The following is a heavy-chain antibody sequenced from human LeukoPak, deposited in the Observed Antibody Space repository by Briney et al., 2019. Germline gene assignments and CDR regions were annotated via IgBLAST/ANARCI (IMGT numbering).Heavy chain of an antibody. CDR1: GYTFTGYY. V-gene: IGHV1-2*02. CDR2: INPNSGGT. CDR3: ASQTGPGSLYYYYYMDV. D-gene: IGHD7-27*01. J-gene: IGHJ6*03. Sequence: ASVKVSCKASGYTFTGYYMHWVRQAPGQGLEWMGWINPNSGGTNYAQKFQGRVTMTRVTSISTAYMELSRLRSDDTAVYYCASQTGPGSLYYYYYMDVWGKGTTVTVSS.